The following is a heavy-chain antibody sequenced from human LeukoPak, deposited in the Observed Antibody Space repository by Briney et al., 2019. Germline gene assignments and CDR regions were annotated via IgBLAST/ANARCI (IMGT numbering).Heavy chain of an antibody. CDR3: ARVATGYCTNGVCYDYFDY. Sequence: PSETLSLTCGVYGGSFSGYYWGWIRQPPGKGLEWIGSIYHSGSTYYNPSLKSRVTISVDTSKNQFSLKLSSVTAADTAVYYCARVATGYCTNGVCYDYFDYWGQGTLVTVSS. D-gene: IGHD2-8*01. J-gene: IGHJ4*02. V-gene: IGHV4-38-2*01. CDR2: IYHSGST. CDR1: GGSFSGYY.